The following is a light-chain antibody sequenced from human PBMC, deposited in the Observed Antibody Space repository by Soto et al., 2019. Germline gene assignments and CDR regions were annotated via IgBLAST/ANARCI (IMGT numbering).Light chain of an antibody. V-gene: IGKV3-15*01. CDR3: QQYINLWT. CDR1: QSVSSN. Sequence: EIVMTQSPATLSVSPGERATLSCRASQSVSSNLAWYQQKPGQSPRLLIYGAFTRATGVPARFSGSGSGTEFTLTISSLQSEDFAVYYCQQYINLWTFGQGTKVDIK. J-gene: IGKJ1*01. CDR2: GAF.